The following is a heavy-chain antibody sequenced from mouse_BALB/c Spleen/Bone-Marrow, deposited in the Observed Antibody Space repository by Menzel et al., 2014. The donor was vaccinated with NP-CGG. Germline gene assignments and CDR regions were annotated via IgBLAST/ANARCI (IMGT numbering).Heavy chain of an antibody. D-gene: IGHD1-1*02. CDR3: TRQRGDYAMDY. Sequence: EVQGVESGGGLVKPGGSLKLSCAASGSTFSSYGVSWVRQTPEKRLEWVATISNGGNYTYYPDSVKGRFTISRDNAKNTLYLQMSSLRSEDTAMYYCTRQRGDYAMDYWGQGTSVTVSS. V-gene: IGHV5-9-3*01. J-gene: IGHJ4*01. CDR1: GSTFSSYG. CDR2: ISNGGNYT.